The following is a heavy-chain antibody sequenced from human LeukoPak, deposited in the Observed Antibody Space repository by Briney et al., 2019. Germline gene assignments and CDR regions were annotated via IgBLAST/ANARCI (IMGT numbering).Heavy chain of an antibody. CDR2: INSDGSEG. V-gene: IGHV3-7*03. CDR3: ARSSYSSSSSV. D-gene: IGHD6-6*01. J-gene: IGHJ3*01. Sequence: GGSLRLSCAVSGFTFRGFWMSWSRQAPGKGLEWVASINSDGSEGYYADVVKGRFTISRDNAKNSLYLQINSLRAEDTAVYYCARSSYSSSSSVWGQGTMVTVSS. CDR1: GFTFRGFW.